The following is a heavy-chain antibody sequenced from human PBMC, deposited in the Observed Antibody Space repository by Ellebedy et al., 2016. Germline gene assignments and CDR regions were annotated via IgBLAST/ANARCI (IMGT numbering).Heavy chain of an antibody. CDR1: GFTVSSSY. D-gene: IGHD5-18*01. Sequence: GESLKISCAASGFTVSSSYVNWVRQAPGKGLEGVSMSSPSGTMLYADYVKGRFGISRDNSKNTLYLQMNSLTVDDTAVYFCVKSGHSYAWSYWGQGTLVTVSS. CDR3: VKSGHSYAWSY. CDR2: SSPSGTM. J-gene: IGHJ4*02. V-gene: IGHV3-53*01.